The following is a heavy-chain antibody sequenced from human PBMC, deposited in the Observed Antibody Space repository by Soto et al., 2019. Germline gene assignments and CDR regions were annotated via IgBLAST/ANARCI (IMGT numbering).Heavy chain of an antibody. CDR2: MTGRGGSI. CDR1: GFPFSEYG. CDR3: AKGVMYSTKGLDV. D-gene: IGHD2-15*01. V-gene: IGHV3-23*01. J-gene: IGHJ6*02. Sequence: PGGSLRLSCAASGFPFSEYGMTWVRQAPGRGLEWVSAMTGRGGSIHYAESVRGRFIISRDNSKNTLYPQMDRLRAGDTAVYYCAKGVMYSTKGLDVWGQGTTVTVSS.